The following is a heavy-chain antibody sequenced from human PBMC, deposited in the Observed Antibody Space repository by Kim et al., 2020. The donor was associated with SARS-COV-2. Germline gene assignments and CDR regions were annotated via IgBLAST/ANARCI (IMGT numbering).Heavy chain of an antibody. D-gene: IGHD3-22*01. V-gene: IGHV3-48*03. CDR3: ARDSLPYYYDSNRVYWIPSSVDY. Sequence: GGSLRLSCAASGFTFSSYEMNWVRQAPGKGLEWVSYISSSGSTIYYADSVKGRFTISRDNAKNSLYLQMNSLRAEDTAVYYCARDSLPYYYDSNRVYWIPSSVDYWGQGTLVTVSS. CDR1: GFTFSSYE. CDR2: ISSSGSTI. J-gene: IGHJ4*02.